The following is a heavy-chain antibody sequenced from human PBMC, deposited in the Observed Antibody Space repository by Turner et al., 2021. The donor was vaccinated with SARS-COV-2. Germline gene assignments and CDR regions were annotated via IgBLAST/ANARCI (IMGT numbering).Heavy chain of an antibody. CDR3: ARLGGSSWYFDY. D-gene: IGHD6-13*01. CDR1: GFTFSSYS. V-gene: IGHV3-7*01. J-gene: IGHJ4*02. Sequence: EVQLVESGGGLVKPGGSLRLSCAASGFTFSSYSMNWVRQAPGKGLEWVANIKQDGSEKYYVDSVKGRFTISRDNAKKSLYLQMNSLRAEDTAVYYCARLGGSSWYFDYWGQGTLVTVSS. CDR2: IKQDGSEK.